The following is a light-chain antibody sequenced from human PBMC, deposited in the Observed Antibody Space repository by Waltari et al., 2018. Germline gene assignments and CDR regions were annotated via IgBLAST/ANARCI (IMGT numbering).Light chain of an antibody. Sequence: QSALTQPPSASGSLGQSVTISCTGTSSDVGQYNYVSWYQQYPAKAPNLRVYEVSQRPSGCPDRFSGSKSGNTASLTVSGLQAEDEADYYCSSYEDPLIFGGGTKLTVL. CDR1: SSDVGQYNY. CDR2: EVS. J-gene: IGLJ2*01. CDR3: SSYEDPLI. V-gene: IGLV2-8*01.